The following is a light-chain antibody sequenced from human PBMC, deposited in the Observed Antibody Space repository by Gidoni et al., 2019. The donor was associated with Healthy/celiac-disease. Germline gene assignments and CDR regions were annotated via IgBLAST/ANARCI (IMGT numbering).Light chain of an antibody. J-gene: IGKJ4*01. CDR2: DAS. CDR1: QSVSSY. Sequence: EIVLTQSPATLSLYPGERATLSCRARQSVSSYLAWYQQKPGQAPRLLIYDASNRATGIPARFSGSGSGTDFTLTISSLEPEDFAVYYCQHRSNWPPVTFGGGTKVEIK. V-gene: IGKV3-11*01. CDR3: QHRSNWPPVT.